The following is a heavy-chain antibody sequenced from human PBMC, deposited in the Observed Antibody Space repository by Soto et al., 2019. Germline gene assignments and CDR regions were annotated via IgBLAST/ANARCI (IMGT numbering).Heavy chain of an antibody. Sequence: GASVKVSCKASGYTFTSYYMHWVRQAPGQGLEWMGIINPSGGSTSYAQKFQGRVTMTRDTSTSTVYMELSSLRSEDTAVYYCARDQVEGVGRSGWYYFDYRGQGTLVTVST. D-gene: IGHD6-19*01. CDR3: ARDQVEGVGRSGWYYFDY. CDR2: INPSGGST. CDR1: GYTFTSYY. J-gene: IGHJ4*02. V-gene: IGHV1-46*01.